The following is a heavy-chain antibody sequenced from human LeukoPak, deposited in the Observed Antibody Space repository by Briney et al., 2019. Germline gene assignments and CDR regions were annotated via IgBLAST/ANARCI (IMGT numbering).Heavy chain of an antibody. J-gene: IGHJ4*02. CDR3: ARDGTVVSRGYFDY. D-gene: IGHD4-23*01. CDR2: INPNSGGT. V-gene: IGHV1-2*02. CDR1: GYTFTGYY. Sequence: GASVKVSCKASGYTFTGYYMHWVRQAPGQGLEWMGWINPNSGGTNYAQKFQGRVTMTRDTSISTAYMELSRLRSDDTAVYYCARDGTVVSRGYFDYWGQGTLVTVSS.